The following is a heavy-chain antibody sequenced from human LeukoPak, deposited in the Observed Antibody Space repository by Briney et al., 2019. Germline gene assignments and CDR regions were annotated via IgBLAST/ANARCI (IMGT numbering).Heavy chain of an antibody. V-gene: IGHV1-69*13. D-gene: IGHD2-15*01. CDR1: GGTFSSYA. J-gene: IGHJ6*02. CDR3: ASSGCSGGSCYYYYYYYGMDV. Sequence: SVKVSCKASGGTFSSYAISWVRQAHGQGLEWMGGIIPIFGTANYAQKFQGRVTITADESTGTAYMELSSLRSEDTAVYYCASSGCSGGSCYYYYYYYGMDVWGQGTTVTVSS. CDR2: IIPIFGTA.